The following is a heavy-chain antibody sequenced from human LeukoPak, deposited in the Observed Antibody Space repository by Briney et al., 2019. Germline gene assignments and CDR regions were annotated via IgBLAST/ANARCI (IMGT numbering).Heavy chain of an antibody. CDR2: IWYDGSNK. CDR1: GFTFSSYG. Sequence: GGSLRLSCAASGFTFSSYGMHWVRQAPGKGLEWVAVIWYDGSNKYYADSVKGRFTISRDNSKNTLYLQMNSLRAEDTAVYYCARANVLMVYATPEYYFDYWGQGTLVTVSS. J-gene: IGHJ4*02. D-gene: IGHD2-8*01. CDR3: ARANVLMVYATPEYYFDY. V-gene: IGHV3-33*01.